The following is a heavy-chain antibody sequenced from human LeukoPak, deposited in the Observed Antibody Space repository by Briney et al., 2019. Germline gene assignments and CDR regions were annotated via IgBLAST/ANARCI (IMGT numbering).Heavy chain of an antibody. CDR1: GFTFSSYA. J-gene: IGHJ4*02. V-gene: IGHV3-30*04. Sequence: GGSLRLSCAASGFTFSSYAMHWVRQVPGKGLEWVAVITYDGSNKYYADSVKGRFTISRDNSKNTLYLQMNSLRAEDTAVYYCADKDYWGQGTLVTVSS. CDR2: ITYDGSNK. CDR3: ADKDY.